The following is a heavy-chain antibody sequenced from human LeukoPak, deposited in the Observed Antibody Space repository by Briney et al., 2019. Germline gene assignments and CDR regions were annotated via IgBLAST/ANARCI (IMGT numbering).Heavy chain of an antibody. Sequence: GGSLRLSCAVSGFSINNYWMTWVRQAPGKGLEWVANIKEDGSETFYEDSVRGRFTISRDNAKNSLYLQMNSLRAEDTAIYYCARDGRDRRESDGSGYWTYYFDYWGQGTLVTVSS. V-gene: IGHV3-7*01. J-gene: IGHJ4*02. CDR1: GFSINNYW. CDR3: ARDGRDRRESDGSGYWTYYFDY. D-gene: IGHD3-22*01. CDR2: IKEDGSET.